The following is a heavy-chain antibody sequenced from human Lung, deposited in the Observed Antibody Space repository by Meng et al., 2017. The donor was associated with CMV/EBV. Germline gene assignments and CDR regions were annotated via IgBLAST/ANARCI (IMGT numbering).Heavy chain of an antibody. Sequence: GGSLRLXCAGSGFNFGNYAMHWVRQAPGKGLEWVSSISWNSGNMGYADSVEGRFTISRDNAKKSVYLQMNSLRPEDTALYYCAKGPGYQAAKFYFDYWDQGTLVTVSS. D-gene: IGHD6-25*01. V-gene: IGHV3-9*01. CDR1: GFNFGNYA. J-gene: IGHJ4*02. CDR3: AKGPGYQAAKFYFDY. CDR2: ISWNSGNM.